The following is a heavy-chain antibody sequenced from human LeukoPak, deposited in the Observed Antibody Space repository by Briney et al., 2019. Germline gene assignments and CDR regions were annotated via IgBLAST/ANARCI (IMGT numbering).Heavy chain of an antibody. CDR3: ARDPVIAARLNSRAPPFDY. CDR2: INAGNGNT. CDR1: GYTFTSYA. Sequence: ASVKVSCKASGYTFTSYAMHWVRQAPGQRLEWMGWINAGNGNTKYSQKFQGRVTITRDTSTSTVYMELSSLRSEDTAVYYCARDPVIAARLNSRAPPFDYWGQGTLVTVSS. D-gene: IGHD6-6*01. V-gene: IGHV1-3*01. J-gene: IGHJ4*02.